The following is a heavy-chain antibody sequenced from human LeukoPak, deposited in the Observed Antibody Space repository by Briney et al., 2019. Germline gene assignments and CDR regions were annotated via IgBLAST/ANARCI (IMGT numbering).Heavy chain of an antibody. J-gene: IGHJ1*01. V-gene: IGHV3-74*01. CDR1: GFTFSSYW. Sequence: GGSLRLSCAASGFTFSSYWMHWVRQAPGKGLMWVSGINTDGSSTSYADSVKGRFTIPRDNAKNTLFLQMNSLRAEDTAVYYCYGANAEHWGQGTLVTVSS. CDR3: YGANAEH. CDR2: INTDGSST. D-gene: IGHD4-23*01.